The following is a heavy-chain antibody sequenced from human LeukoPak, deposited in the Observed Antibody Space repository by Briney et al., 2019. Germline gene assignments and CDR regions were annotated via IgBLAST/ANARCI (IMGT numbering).Heavy chain of an antibody. D-gene: IGHD6-19*01. Sequence: PGGSLRLSCAAPGFIFDNDAIHWVRQAPGKGLEWVSLISGDGGSTFYADSVRGRFTISRDNTRKSLSLQIGSLISEDTALYYCGRESETSGWYDYWGQGTLVTVSS. CDR3: GRESETSGWYDY. CDR2: ISGDGGST. J-gene: IGHJ4*02. V-gene: IGHV3-43*02. CDR1: GFIFDNDA.